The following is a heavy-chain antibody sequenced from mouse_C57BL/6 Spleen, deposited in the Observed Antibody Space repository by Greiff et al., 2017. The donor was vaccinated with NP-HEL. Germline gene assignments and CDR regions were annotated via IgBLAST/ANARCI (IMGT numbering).Heavy chain of an antibody. D-gene: IGHD2-3*01. CDR1: GYAFSSYW. J-gene: IGHJ4*01. CDR3: ARGIYEGPFYAMDY. V-gene: IGHV1-80*01. Sequence: QVQLQQSGAELVKPGASVKISCKASGYAFSSYWMNWVKQRPGKGLEWIGQIYPGDGDTNYNGKFKGKATLTADKSSSTASMQLSSLTSEDSAVDFGARGIYEGPFYAMDYWGQGTSVTDSS. CDR2: IYPGDGDT.